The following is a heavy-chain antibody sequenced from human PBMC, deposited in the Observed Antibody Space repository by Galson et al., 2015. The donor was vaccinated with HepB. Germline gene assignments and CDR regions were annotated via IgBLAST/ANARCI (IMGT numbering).Heavy chain of an antibody. V-gene: IGHV3-21*01. CDR1: GFIFRTYN. D-gene: IGHD3-3*02. CDR2: ISSSSTYI. CDR3: AREGRHFY. J-gene: IGHJ4*02. Sequence: SLRLSCAASGFIFRTYNMNWVRQAPGKGLEWVSYISSSSTYINYADSVKGQFTISRDNAKSSLYLQMNSLRAEDTAVYYCAREGRHFYWGQGTLVTVSS.